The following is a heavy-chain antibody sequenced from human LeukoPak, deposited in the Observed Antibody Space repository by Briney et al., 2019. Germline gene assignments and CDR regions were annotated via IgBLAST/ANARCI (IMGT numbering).Heavy chain of an antibody. Sequence: GGSLRLPCAASGFTFSSYAMSWVRQAPGKGLEWVSAISGGGGSTYYADSVKGRFTISRDNSKNTLYLQMNSLRAEDTAVYYCAKDLYYYDSSGHTGVYWGQGTLVTVSS. CDR1: GFTFSSYA. CDR2: ISGGGGST. D-gene: IGHD3-22*01. CDR3: AKDLYYYDSSGHTGVY. J-gene: IGHJ4*02. V-gene: IGHV3-23*01.